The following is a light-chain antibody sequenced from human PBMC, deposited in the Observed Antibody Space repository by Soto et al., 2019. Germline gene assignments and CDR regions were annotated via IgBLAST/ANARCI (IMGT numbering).Light chain of an antibody. Sequence: QSVLTQPASVSGSPGQSITISCTGTSSDVGAYNYVSWYQQHPGKAPKVMIYDVNSRPSGVSNRFSGSKSGNTASLTISGLQAEDEADYYCSSYTTSSAYVFGTGTKVTVL. CDR3: SSYTTSSAYV. CDR1: SSDVGAYNY. J-gene: IGLJ1*01. CDR2: DVN. V-gene: IGLV2-14*03.